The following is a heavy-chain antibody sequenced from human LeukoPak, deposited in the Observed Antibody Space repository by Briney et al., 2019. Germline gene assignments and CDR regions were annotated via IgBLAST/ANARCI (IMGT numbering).Heavy chain of an antibody. CDR3: ARAMSGDVTDY. D-gene: IGHD5-24*01. J-gene: IGHJ4*02. V-gene: IGHV1-2*02. Sequence: ASVKVSCKASGYNSIGYYIYWMRQAPGQRLEYMGWISANSGSTNYAENFQGRVSMTRDTSISTVYMELSRLRFDDTAVYYCARAMSGDVTDYWGQGTLVTVSS. CDR1: GYNSIGYY. CDR2: ISANSGST.